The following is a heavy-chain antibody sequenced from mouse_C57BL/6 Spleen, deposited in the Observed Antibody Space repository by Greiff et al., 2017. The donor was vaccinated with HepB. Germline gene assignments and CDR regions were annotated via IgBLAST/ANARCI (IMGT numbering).Heavy chain of an antibody. CDR2: INPSNGGT. CDR3: ARGRGYDDYAMDD. D-gene: IGHD2-2*01. V-gene: IGHV1-53*01. Sequence: QVQLQQPGTELVKPGASVKLSCKASGYTFTSYWMHWVKQRPGQGLEWIGNINPSNGGTNYNEKFKSKATLTVDNSSSTAYMQLSSLTSEDSAVYYCARGRGYDDYAMDDWGQGTSVTVSS. J-gene: IGHJ4*01. CDR1: GYTFTSYW.